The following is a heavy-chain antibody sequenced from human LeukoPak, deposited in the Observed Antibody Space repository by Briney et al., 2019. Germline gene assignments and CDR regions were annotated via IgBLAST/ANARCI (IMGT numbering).Heavy chain of an antibody. CDR1: GGSISSYY. CDR2: IYYSGST. V-gene: IGHV4-59*01. D-gene: IGHD3-22*01. CDR3: ARGAYYYDSSGYYYYYFDY. Sequence: PSETLSLTCTVSGGSISSYYWSWIRQPPGKGLEWIWYIYYSGSTNYNPSLKSRVTISVDTSKNQFSLKLSSVTAADTAVYYCARGAYYYDSSGYYYYYFDYWGQGTLVTVSS. J-gene: IGHJ4*02.